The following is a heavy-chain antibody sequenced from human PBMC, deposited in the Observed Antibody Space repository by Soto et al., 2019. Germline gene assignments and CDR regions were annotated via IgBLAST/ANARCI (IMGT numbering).Heavy chain of an antibody. CDR1: GFTFSTSS. J-gene: IGHJ4*02. CDR3: ARGSTSVGYDY. Sequence: EVQLVESGGDLVQPGGSLRLSCAASGFTFSTSSMNRVRQAPGKGLEWVSYIGSGSDPIYYADSVKGRFTISRDNAKNSLYLQMNSLTADDSAVYYCARGSTSVGYDYWGQGTLVTVSS. CDR2: IGSGSDPI. D-gene: IGHD1-26*01. V-gene: IGHV3-48*01.